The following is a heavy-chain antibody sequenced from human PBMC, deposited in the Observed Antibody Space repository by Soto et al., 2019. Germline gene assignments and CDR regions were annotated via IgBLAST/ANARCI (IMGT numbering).Heavy chain of an antibody. CDR1: GFTFSSYG. CDR3: AKDPYDSSGYYGGDYYYYGMDV. Sequence: GGSLRLSCAASGFTFSSYGMHWVRQAPGKGLEWVAVISGSGGSTYYADSVKGRFTISRDNSKNTLYLQMNSLRAEDTAVYYCAKDPYDSSGYYGGDYYYYGMDVWGQGTTVTVSS. CDR2: ISGSGGST. D-gene: IGHD3-22*01. J-gene: IGHJ6*02. V-gene: IGHV3-23*01.